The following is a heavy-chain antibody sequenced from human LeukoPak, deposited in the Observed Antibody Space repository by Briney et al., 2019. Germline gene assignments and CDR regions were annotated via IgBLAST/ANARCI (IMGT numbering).Heavy chain of an antibody. CDR2: TSGSGDNT. CDR1: GFTFINAW. V-gene: IGHV3-23*01. J-gene: IGHJ4*02. D-gene: IGHD3-22*01. Sequence: GGSLRLSCAASGFTFINAWMSWVRQAPGKGLEWVSGTSGSGDNTYYADSVKGRFTISRDNSKNTLYVQVNSLGTEDTAAYYCAKGSYYDSSGSFYFDYWGQGTLVTVSS. CDR3: AKGSYYDSSGSFYFDY.